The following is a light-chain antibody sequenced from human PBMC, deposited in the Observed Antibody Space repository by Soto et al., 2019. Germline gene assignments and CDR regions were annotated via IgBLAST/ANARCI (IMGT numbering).Light chain of an antibody. Sequence: AIQMTQSPSSLSASVGERVTITCRASQGIRNDLGWYQQKPGKAPKLLIYAASSLQSGLPSRCSGSGSGTDFTLTISSLQPEDFATYYCLQDYNYPLTFGGGTKVEIK. CDR3: LQDYNYPLT. CDR1: QGIRND. V-gene: IGKV1-6*01. CDR2: AAS. J-gene: IGKJ4*01.